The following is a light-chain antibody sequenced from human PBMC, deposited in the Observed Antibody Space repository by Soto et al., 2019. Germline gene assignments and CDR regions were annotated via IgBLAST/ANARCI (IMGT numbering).Light chain of an antibody. CDR2: DAS. Sequence: LSISPAAVSLPTRERATLSCRASQSVSSYLAWYQQKPGQAPSLPTYDASNRAPGIPARFSGSGSGTDFTLTISILQPEDFIVYYCQVRGIWLITFGEGGRLEI. CDR3: QVRGIWLIT. CDR1: QSVSSY. J-gene: IGKJ5*01. V-gene: IGKV3-11*01.